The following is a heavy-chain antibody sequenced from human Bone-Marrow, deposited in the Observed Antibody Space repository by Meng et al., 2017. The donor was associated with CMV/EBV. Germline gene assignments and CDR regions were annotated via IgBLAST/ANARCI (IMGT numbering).Heavy chain of an antibody. Sequence: GESLKISCAASGFTFSSYSMNWVRQAPGKGLEWVSSISSSSSYIYYADSVKGRFTISRDNAKNSPYLTMNRLRAEDTAVYYCARDWDYYGMDVWGQGTTVTVSS. CDR3: ARDWDYYGMDV. D-gene: IGHD3-16*01. V-gene: IGHV3-21*01. CDR2: ISSSSSYI. CDR1: GFTFSSYS. J-gene: IGHJ6*01.